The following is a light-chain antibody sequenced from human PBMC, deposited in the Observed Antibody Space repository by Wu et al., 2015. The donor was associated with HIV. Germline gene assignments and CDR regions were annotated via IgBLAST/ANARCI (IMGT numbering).Light chain of an antibody. V-gene: IGKV3-11*01. CDR3: QERSYLFT. CDR1: QSVSNY. Sequence: EIVLTQSPATLSLSPGETATLSCRASQSVSNYLAWYQQKPGQAPRLLIYDASGRATGIPARFSGSGSGTDFTLTISSLEPEDFAVYYCQERSYLFTFGPGTRVDIK. CDR2: DAS. J-gene: IGKJ3*01.